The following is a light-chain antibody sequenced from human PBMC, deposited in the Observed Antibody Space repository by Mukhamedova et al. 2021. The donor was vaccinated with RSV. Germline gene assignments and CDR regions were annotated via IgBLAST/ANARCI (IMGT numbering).Light chain of an antibody. CDR2: GAS. CDR3: QQADSLPIT. J-gene: IGKJ5*01. V-gene: IGKV1-12*01. Sequence: WYQRRVHGKAPKLLINGASNLQTGVPSRFSGSGSGTHFTLTISSLQLEDLATYYCQQADSLPITFGQGTRLEIK.